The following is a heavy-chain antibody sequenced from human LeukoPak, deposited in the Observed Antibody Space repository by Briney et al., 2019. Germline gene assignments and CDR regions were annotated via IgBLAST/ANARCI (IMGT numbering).Heavy chain of an antibody. CDR3: ATEGGYYYGMDV. V-gene: IGHV1-24*01. Sequence: ASVKVSCKVSGYTLTELSMHWVRQAPGKGREWMGGFDPEDGETIYAQKFQGRVTMTEDTSTDTAYMELSSLRSEDTAVYYCATEGGYYYGMDVWGQGTTVTVSS. J-gene: IGHJ6*02. CDR1: GYTLTELS. CDR2: FDPEDGET.